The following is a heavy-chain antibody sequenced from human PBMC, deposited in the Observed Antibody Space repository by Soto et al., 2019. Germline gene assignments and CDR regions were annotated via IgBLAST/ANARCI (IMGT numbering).Heavy chain of an antibody. CDR1: GGSFSGYY. CDR3: ASRGFWDIVVVVAAPEYFQH. CDR2: INHSGST. Sequence: SETLSLTCAVYGGSFSGYYWSWIRQPPGKGLEWIGEINHSGSTNYNPSLKSRVTISVDTSKNQFSLKLSSVTAADTAVYYCASRGFWDIVVVVAAPEYFQHWGQGTLVTVSS. V-gene: IGHV4-34*01. J-gene: IGHJ1*01. D-gene: IGHD2-15*01.